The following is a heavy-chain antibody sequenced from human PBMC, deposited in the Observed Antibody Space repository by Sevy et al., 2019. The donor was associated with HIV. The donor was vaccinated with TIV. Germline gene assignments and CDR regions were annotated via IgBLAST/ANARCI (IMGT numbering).Heavy chain of an antibody. CDR2: INHKSGGT. Sequence: ASVKVSCKASGYTFDGSYIHWVRQAPGQGLEWMGRINHKSGGTNFAQQFQGRVTMTRDTSISTAYMELRRLRFDDTAVYFCARPGGCIGGSCTADIWGQGTMVTVSS. D-gene: IGHD2-15*01. CDR1: GYTFDGSY. J-gene: IGHJ3*02. V-gene: IGHV1-2*06. CDR3: ARPGGCIGGSCTADI.